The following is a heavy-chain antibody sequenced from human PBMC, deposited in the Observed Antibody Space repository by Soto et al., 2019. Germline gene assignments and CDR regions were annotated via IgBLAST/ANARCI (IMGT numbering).Heavy chain of an antibody. V-gene: IGHV1-18*01. CDR1: GYTFTSYG. CDR2: ISIYNGNT. J-gene: IGHJ6*02. D-gene: IGHD7-27*01. Sequence: QVQLVQSGAEVNKPGASVKVSCKASGYTFTSYGISWVRQAPGQGLEWMGWISIYNGNTNYAQKLQGRVTMTTDTSTSTDYMELRSLRSDDTAVYYCARDVRSHDGGHYYYGMDVWGQGTTVTVSS. CDR3: ARDVRSHDGGHYYYGMDV.